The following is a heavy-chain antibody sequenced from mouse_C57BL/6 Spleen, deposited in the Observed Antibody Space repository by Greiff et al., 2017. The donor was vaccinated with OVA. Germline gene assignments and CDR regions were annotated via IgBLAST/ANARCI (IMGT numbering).Heavy chain of an antibody. V-gene: IGHV5-17*01. CDR3: ARGTSGYGLDY. Sequence: EVKLVESGGGLVKPGGSLKLSCAASGFTFSDYGMHWVRQAPGQGLEWIAYISSGSSTTYYADTVKGRFTISRDNAKNTLFLQMTSLRSEDTAMCYCARGTSGYGLDYWGQGTTLTVSS. CDR2: ISSGSSTT. CDR1: GFTFSDYG. D-gene: IGHD1-1*02. J-gene: IGHJ2*01.